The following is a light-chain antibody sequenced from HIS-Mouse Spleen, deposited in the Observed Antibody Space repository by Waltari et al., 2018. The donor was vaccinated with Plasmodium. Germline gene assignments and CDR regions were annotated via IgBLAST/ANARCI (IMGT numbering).Light chain of an antibody. CDR1: TSNVCGYNY. J-gene: IGLJ3*02. V-gene: IGLV2-8*01. CDR3: SSYAGSNNLV. Sequence: QSALTQPPSASGSPGQSVTLSCTGTTSNVCGYNYVSWYQQHPGKAPKLMIYDVIKRPSGVPVRFSGSKSGNTASLTVSGLQAEDEADYYCSSYAGSNNLVFGGGTKLTVL. CDR2: DVI.